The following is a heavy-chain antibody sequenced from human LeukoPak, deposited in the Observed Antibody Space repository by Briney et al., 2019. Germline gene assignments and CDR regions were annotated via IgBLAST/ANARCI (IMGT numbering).Heavy chain of an antibody. CDR1: GGSISSYY. Sequence: PSETLSLTCTVSGGSISSYYWSWIRQPAGKGLEWIGRIYTSGSTNYNPSLKSRVTMSVDTSKNQFSLKLSSVTAADTAVYYCARAIYDYGSGSYSFDYWGQGTLVTVSS. CDR3: ARAIYDYGSGSYSFDY. J-gene: IGHJ4*02. D-gene: IGHD3-10*01. V-gene: IGHV4-4*07. CDR2: IYTSGST.